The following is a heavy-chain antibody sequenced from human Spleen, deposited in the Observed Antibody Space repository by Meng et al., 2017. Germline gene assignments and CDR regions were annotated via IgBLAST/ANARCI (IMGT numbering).Heavy chain of an antibody. CDR2: IDSDGANT. Sequence: GGSLRLSCAASEFAFISSWMHWVRQAPGKGLVWVSRIDSDGANTGYADSVKGRFTISRDNAKNTVYLQMNSLRAEDTAMYYCARRYSSSWEYWGQGTLVTVSS. V-gene: IGHV3-74*01. J-gene: IGHJ4*02. D-gene: IGHD6-13*01. CDR3: ARRYSSSWEY. CDR1: EFAFISSW.